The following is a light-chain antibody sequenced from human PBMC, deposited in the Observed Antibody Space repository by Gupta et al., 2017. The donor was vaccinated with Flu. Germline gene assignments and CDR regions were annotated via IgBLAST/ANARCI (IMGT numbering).Light chain of an antibody. CDR3: QSYDSSLSVQV. CDR2: GNS. J-gene: IGLJ2*01. V-gene: IGLV1-40*01. CDR1: RSNIGAGYD. Sequence: SVLTQPPSVSGAPGQGVTISCTGRRSNIGAGYDVHWYQQLPGTAPKLLIYGNSNRPSGVPDRFSGSKSGTSASLAITGLQAEDEADYYCQSYDSSLSVQVFGGGTKLTVL.